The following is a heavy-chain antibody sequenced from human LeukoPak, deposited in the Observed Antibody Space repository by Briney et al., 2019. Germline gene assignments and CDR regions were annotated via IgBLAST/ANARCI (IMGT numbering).Heavy chain of an antibody. CDR3: ARGPDSSGYLGY. CDR1: GFSFSSGYY. D-gene: IGHD3-22*01. CDR2: SYHSGST. Sequence: SETLSLTCAVSGFSFSSGYYRGWIRPPPGKGLEWIGSSYHSGSTYYNPSLKSRVTIAIDKSKNQFSLKLISAAAADTAVYYCARGPDSSGYLGYWGQGTLVTVSS. V-gene: IGHV4-38-2*01. J-gene: IGHJ4*02.